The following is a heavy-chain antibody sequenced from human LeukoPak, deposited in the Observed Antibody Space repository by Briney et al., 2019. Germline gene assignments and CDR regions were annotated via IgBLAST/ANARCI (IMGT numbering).Heavy chain of an antibody. CDR3: AREYSSSPAIDY. CDR2: IYTSGST. D-gene: IGHD6-6*01. CDR1: GGSISSGSYY. Sequence: SETLSLTCTVSGGSISSGSYYWSWIRQPAGKGLEWIGRIYTSGSTNYNPSLKSRVTISVDTSKNQFSLKLSSVTAADTAVYYCAREYSSSPAIDYWGQGTLVTVSS. V-gene: IGHV4-61*02. J-gene: IGHJ4*02.